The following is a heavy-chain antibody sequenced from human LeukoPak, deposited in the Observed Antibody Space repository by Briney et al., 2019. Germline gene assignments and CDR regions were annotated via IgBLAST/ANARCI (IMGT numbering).Heavy chain of an antibody. Sequence: GGSLRLSCAASEFAXSXXXXNWVRKAPGXXXXXXXXXSTGSSTTYYADSVKGRFTISRDNVENSLYLQMNSLRDEDTAVYYCARVAAGYSVNYFDYWGQGTLVTVSS. CDR2: XSTGSSTT. J-gene: IGHJ4*02. CDR1: EFAXSXXX. V-gene: IGHV3-48*02. D-gene: IGHD4-23*01. CDR3: ARVAAGYSVNYFDY.